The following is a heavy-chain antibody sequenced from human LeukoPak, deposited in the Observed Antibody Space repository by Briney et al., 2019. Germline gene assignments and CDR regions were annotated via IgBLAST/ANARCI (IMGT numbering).Heavy chain of an antibody. CDR3: ARELYYYDSSGYYW. D-gene: IGHD3-22*01. CDR1: GFTFSSYG. Sequence: GGSLRLSCAASGFTFSSYGMHWVRQAPGKGLEWVAVIWYDGRNKYYADSVKGRFTISRDNSKNTLYLQMNSLRAEDTAVYYCARELYYYDSSGYYWWGQGTLVTVSS. V-gene: IGHV3-33*01. CDR2: IWYDGRNK. J-gene: IGHJ4*02.